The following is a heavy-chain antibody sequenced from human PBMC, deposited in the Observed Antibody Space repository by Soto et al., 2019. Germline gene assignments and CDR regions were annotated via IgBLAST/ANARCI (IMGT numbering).Heavy chain of an antibody. Sequence: SETLSLTYAISGGSISTSNLWTWLRQPPGKGLEWIGEIYHSGSTNYNPSLKSRVTISVDKSKNQFSLKLNSVTAADTAVYYCARSPRSIAAGGIDYWGQGFLVT. D-gene: IGHD6-13*01. CDR3: ARSPRSIAAGGIDY. J-gene: IGHJ4*02. V-gene: IGHV4-4*02. CDR2: IYHSGST. CDR1: GGSISTSNL.